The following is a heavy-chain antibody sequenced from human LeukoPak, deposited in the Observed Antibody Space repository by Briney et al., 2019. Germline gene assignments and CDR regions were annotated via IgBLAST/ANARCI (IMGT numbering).Heavy chain of an antibody. J-gene: IGHJ3*02. CDR2: IYSGGST. D-gene: IGHD1-26*01. CDR1: GFTVSSNY. V-gene: IGHV3-53*01. Sequence: GGSLRFSCAASGFTVSSNYMSWVRQAPGKGLEWVSIIYSGGSTFYADSVKGRFTISRGNSKNTLYLQMNSLRAEDTAVYYCARGGSYLSAFNIWGQGTMDTVSS. CDR3: ARGGSYLSAFNI.